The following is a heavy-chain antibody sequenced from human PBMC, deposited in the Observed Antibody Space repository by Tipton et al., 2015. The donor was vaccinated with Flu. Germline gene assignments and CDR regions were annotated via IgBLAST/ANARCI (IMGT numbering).Heavy chain of an antibody. J-gene: IGHJ6*02. CDR1: GFTFSSYD. CDR3: ARGPLPDSNWYNGMDV. CDR2: IDSAGDT. V-gene: IGHV3-13*01. Sequence: GSLRLSCAASGFTFSSYDMHWVRQATGEGLQWVSGIDSAGDTYYLDSVKGRFTMSRDNAKNLLYLQTKSLRAGDTAVYFCARGPLPDSNWYNGMDVWGQGTTVTVSS. D-gene: IGHD6-13*01.